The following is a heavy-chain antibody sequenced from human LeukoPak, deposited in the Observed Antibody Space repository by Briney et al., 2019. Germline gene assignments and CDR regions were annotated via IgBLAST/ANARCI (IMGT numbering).Heavy chain of an antibody. CDR2: INPNSGGT. Sequence: ASVKVSCKASGYTFTGYYMHWVRQAPGQGLEWMGWINPNSGGTNYAQKFQGRVTMTRDTSISTAYMGLSRLRSDDTAVYYCARDKYYDSSGWNWFDPWGQGTLVTVSS. J-gene: IGHJ5*02. CDR1: GYTFTGYY. CDR3: ARDKYYDSSGWNWFDP. D-gene: IGHD3-22*01. V-gene: IGHV1-2*02.